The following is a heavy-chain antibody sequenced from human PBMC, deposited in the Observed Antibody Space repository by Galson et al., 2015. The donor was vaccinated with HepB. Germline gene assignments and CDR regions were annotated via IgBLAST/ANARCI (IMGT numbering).Heavy chain of an antibody. CDR2: IWYDGSNK. V-gene: IGHV3-33*01. CDR1: GFTFSSYG. J-gene: IGHJ6*02. Sequence: SLRLSCAASGFTFSSYGMHWVRQAPGKGLEWVAVIWYDGSNKYYADSVKGRFTISRDNSKNTLYLQMNSLRAEDTAVYYCARNHPNGYDYYYYGMDVWGQGTTVTVSS. CDR3: ARNHPNGYDYYYYGMDV. D-gene: IGHD5-12*01.